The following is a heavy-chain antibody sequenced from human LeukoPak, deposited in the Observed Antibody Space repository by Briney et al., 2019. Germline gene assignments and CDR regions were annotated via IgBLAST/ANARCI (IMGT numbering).Heavy chain of an antibody. CDR2: IWYDGSNK. V-gene: IGHV3-33*01. J-gene: IGHJ4*02. CDR3: ARSEIAARWGYIDY. CDR1: GFTFSSYG. D-gene: IGHD6-6*01. Sequence: GRSLRLSCAASGFTFSSYGMHWVRQAPGKGLEWVAVIWYDGSNKYYADSVKGRFTISRDNSKNTLYLQMNSLRAEDTAVYYCARSEIAARWGYIDYWGQGTLVTVSS.